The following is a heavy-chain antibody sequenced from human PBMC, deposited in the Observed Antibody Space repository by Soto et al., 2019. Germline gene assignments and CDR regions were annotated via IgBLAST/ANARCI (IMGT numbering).Heavy chain of an antibody. CDR2: IYYSGST. CDR1: GGSISSSSYY. J-gene: IGHJ6*02. CDR3: ARQPAGTRQCTNGVCYDYYYYGMDV. D-gene: IGHD2-8*01. V-gene: IGHV4-39*01. Sequence: KPSETLSLTCTVSGGSISSSSYYWGWIRQPPGKGLEWIGSIYYSGSTYYNPSLKSRVTISVDTSKNQFSLKLSSVTAADTAVYYCARQPAGTRQCTNGVCYDYYYYGMDVWGQGTTVTVSS.